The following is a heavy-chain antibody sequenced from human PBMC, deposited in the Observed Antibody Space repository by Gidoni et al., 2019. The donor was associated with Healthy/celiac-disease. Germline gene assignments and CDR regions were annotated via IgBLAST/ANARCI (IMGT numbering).Heavy chain of an antibody. Sequence: RLSCAASGFTFSTYAMNWVRQAPGKGLEWVSSISGSGANTYYTDSVKGRVTISRDNSKNIVYLQMENLRAEDTAVYYCAKDREPIVGATVSAFDNWGQGTLVTVSS. CDR1: GFTFSTYA. J-gene: IGHJ4*02. CDR3: AKDREPIVGATVSAFDN. V-gene: IGHV3-23*01. D-gene: IGHD1-26*01. CDR2: ISGSGANT.